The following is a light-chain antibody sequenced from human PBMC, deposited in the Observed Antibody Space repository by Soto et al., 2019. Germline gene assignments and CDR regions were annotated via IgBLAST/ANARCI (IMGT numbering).Light chain of an antibody. CDR2: EVN. Sequence: QSALTQPASVSGSPGQSITISCTGTSSDVGGYNYVSWYQQHTGKAPKLMIYEVNNRPSGVSNRFSGSKFGNTASLTISGLQAEDEAHYYCSSYTTISTRVFGGGTKLTVL. J-gene: IGLJ3*02. CDR3: SSYTTISTRV. CDR1: SSDVGGYNY. V-gene: IGLV2-14*01.